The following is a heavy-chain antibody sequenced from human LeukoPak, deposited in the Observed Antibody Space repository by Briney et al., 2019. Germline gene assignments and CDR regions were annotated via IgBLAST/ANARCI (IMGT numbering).Heavy chain of an antibody. CDR2: INSDGSST. J-gene: IGHJ4*02. V-gene: IGHV3-74*01. CDR3: ARSSGYYGYFDY. CDR1: GFTFSSYW. D-gene: IGHD3-22*01. Sequence: GGSLRLSCAASGFTFSSYWMHWVRQAPGKGLVWVSRINSDGSSTSYADSVKGRFTISRDNTKNTLYLQMNSLRAEDTAVYYCARSSGYYGYFDYWGQGTLVTVSS.